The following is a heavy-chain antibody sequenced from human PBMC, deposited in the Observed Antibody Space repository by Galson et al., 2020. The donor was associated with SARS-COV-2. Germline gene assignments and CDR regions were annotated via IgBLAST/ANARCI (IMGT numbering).Heavy chain of an antibody. D-gene: IGHD3-22*01. Sequence: SETLSLHCAVNGGSFRGYTWRWIRQPPGKGLEWIGEINHSGSTNYNPSLKSRVTISVDTSKNQFSLKLSSVTAADTAVYYCARGVYEAYYDSSGYTYEYYFYYWGQGTLVTVSS. V-gene: IGHV4-34*01. CDR3: ARGVYEAYYDSSGYTYEYYFYY. J-gene: IGHJ4*02. CDR2: INHSGST. CDR1: GGSFRGYT.